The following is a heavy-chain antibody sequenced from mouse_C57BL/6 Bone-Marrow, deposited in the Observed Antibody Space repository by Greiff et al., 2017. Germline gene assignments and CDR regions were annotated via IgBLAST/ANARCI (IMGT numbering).Heavy chain of an antibody. V-gene: IGHV1-64*01. CDR3: ARYWTGFAY. CDR1: GYTFTNYW. CDR2: IYPGDGDT. Sequence: VQLQQPGAELVKPGASVKLSCKASGYTFTNYWMHWVKQRPGQGLEWIGRIYPGDGDTNYNGKFKGKATLTADKSSSTAYMQLSSLTSEDSAVYFCARYWTGFAYWGQGTLVTVSA. J-gene: IGHJ3*01. D-gene: IGHD4-1*01.